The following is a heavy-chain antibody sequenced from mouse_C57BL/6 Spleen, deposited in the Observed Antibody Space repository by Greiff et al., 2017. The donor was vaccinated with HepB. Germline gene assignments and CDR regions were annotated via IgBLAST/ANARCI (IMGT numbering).Heavy chain of an antibody. CDR2: INPNNGGT. CDR1: GYTFTDYY. Sequence: EVQLQQSGPELVKPGASVKISCKASGYTFTDYYMNWVKQSHGKSLEWIGDINPNNGGTSYNQKFKGKATLTVDKSSSTAYMELRSLTSEDSAVYYCARFDYDGGWYFDVWGTGTTVTVSS. V-gene: IGHV1-26*01. CDR3: ARFDYDGGWYFDV. J-gene: IGHJ1*03. D-gene: IGHD2-4*01.